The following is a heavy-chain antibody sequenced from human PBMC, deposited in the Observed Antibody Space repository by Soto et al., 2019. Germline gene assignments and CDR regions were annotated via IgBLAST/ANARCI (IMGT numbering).Heavy chain of an antibody. D-gene: IGHD3-3*01. Sequence: ASVKVSCKASGYTFTGYYMHWVRQAPGQGLEWMGWINPNSGGTNYAQKFQGWVTMTRDTSISTAYMELSRLRSDDTAVYYCARSRVGYYDFWSGMGVGYYYGMDVWGQGTTVTVSS. CDR2: INPNSGGT. CDR3: ARSRVGYYDFWSGMGVGYYYGMDV. CDR1: GYTFTGYY. V-gene: IGHV1-2*04. J-gene: IGHJ6*02.